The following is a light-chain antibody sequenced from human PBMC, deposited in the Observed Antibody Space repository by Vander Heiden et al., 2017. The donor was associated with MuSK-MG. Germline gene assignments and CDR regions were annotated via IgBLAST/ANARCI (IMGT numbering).Light chain of an antibody. CDR2: QDS. CDR1: KLEDKY. Sequence: SHELTQPPSVSVSPGQTASITCSGDKLEDKYACWYQQKPGQSPVLVIYQDSKRPSGIPERFSGSNSGNTATLTISGTQAMDEADYYCQAWDSSTAVFGTGTKVTVL. V-gene: IGLV3-1*01. J-gene: IGLJ1*01. CDR3: QAWDSSTAV.